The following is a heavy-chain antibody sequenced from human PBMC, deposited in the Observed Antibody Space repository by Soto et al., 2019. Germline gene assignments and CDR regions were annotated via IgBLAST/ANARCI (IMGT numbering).Heavy chain of an antibody. V-gene: IGHV3-48*03. CDR3: ARAAGGFDS. D-gene: IGHD3-10*01. CDR1: GFPFVSYE. Sequence: EVQLVESGGGLVQTGGSLRLSCAASGFPFVSYEMDWVRQAPGKGLEWVSYISVSGTTIYYADSVKGRFTISRDNAKNSLYLQMSSLRPEDTAVYYCARAAGGFDSWGHGTLVTVSS. CDR2: ISVSGTTI. J-gene: IGHJ5*01.